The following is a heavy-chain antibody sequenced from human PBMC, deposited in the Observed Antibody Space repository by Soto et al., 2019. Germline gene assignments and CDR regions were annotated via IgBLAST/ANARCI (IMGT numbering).Heavy chain of an antibody. CDR3: ARAPYYYDSSGYWAY. V-gene: IGHV1-18*01. CDR1: GYTFTSYG. CDR2: ISAYNGNT. Sequence: GASVKVSCKASGYTFTSYGISWVRQAPGQGLEWMGWISAYNGNTNYAQKLQGRVTMTTDTSTSTAYMELRSLRSDDTSVYYCARAPYYYDSSGYWAYWGQGTLVTVSS. J-gene: IGHJ4*02. D-gene: IGHD3-22*01.